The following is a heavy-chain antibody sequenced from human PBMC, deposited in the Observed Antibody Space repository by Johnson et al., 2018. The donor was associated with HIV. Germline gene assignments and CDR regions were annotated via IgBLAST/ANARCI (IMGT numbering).Heavy chain of an antibody. Sequence: VQLVESGGGLVQPGGSLRLSCAAYGFTFSSYWMSWVRQAPGKGLEWAANIKQDGSEKYYVDSVKGRFTISRDNAKKSLYLQMKSLRAEDTAVYYCARELRIAARGLAFDIWGRGTMVTVSS. CDR2: IKQDGSEK. CDR3: ARELRIAARGLAFDI. V-gene: IGHV3-7*05. D-gene: IGHD6-6*01. CDR1: GFTFSSYW. J-gene: IGHJ3*02.